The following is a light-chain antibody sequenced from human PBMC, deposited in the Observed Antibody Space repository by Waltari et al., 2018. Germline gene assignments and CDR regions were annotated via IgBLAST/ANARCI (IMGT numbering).Light chain of an antibody. CDR1: RSDVGGYNH. J-gene: IGLJ1*01. V-gene: IGLV2-14*01. Sequence: QSALTQPASVSGSPGQSITISCTGSRSDVGGYNHVSWYQQYPGKAPKLMIFDVSNRPSGVSNRFSGSKSGNTASLTISGLQDEDEADYYCSSFTSINTQVFGTGTKVTVL. CDR3: SSFTSINTQV. CDR2: DVS.